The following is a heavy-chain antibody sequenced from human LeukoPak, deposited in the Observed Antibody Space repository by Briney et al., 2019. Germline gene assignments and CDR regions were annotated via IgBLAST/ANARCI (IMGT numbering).Heavy chain of an antibody. D-gene: IGHD6-13*01. CDR3: AKGRYSSSWPWAFDI. CDR2: ISSSGSTI. J-gene: IGHJ3*02. V-gene: IGHV3-11*04. CDR1: GFTFSDYY. Sequence: GGSLRLSCAASGFTFSDYYMSWIRQAPGKGLEWVSYISSSGSTIYYADSVKGRFTISRDNAKNSLYLQMNSLRAEDTAVYYCAKGRYSSSWPWAFDIWGQGTMVTVSS.